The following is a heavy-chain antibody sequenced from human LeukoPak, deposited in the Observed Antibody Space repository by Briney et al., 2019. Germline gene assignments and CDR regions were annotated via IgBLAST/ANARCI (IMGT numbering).Heavy chain of an antibody. V-gene: IGHV3-33*01. CDR3: ARGSDGDFFDF. D-gene: IGHD4-17*01. CDR1: GFTFSNYG. CDR2: IWYDGSHQ. Sequence: GGSLRLSCVSSGFTFSNYGMHWVRQAPGKGLEWAASIWYDGSHQYYSDSVKGRFTISRDNSKNTLYLQMNSPRGDDTAVYYCARGSDGDFFDFWGQGTLVTVSS. J-gene: IGHJ4*02.